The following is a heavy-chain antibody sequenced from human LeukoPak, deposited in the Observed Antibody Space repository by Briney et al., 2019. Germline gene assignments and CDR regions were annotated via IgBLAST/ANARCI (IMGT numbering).Heavy chain of an antibody. CDR2: IYPGDSDT. D-gene: IGHD3-10*01. CDR1: GYRFTSYW. J-gene: IGHJ4*02. Sequence: GESLKISCQGSGYRFTSYWIGWVRQMPGKGLEWMGIIYPGDSDTRYSPSFQGQGTISADKSISTAYLQWSSLKASDTALYYCAKDIMVRGVIWGSLDYWGQGTLVTVSS. CDR3: AKDIMVRGVIWGSLDY. V-gene: IGHV5-51*01.